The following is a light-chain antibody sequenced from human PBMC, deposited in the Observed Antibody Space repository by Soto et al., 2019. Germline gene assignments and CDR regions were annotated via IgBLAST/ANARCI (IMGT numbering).Light chain of an antibody. CDR2: EVS. J-gene: IGLJ1*01. V-gene: IGLV2-8*01. Sequence: LTQPPSASGSPGQSVTISCTGTSSDVGGYNYVSWYQQHPGKAPKLMIYEVSKRPSGVPDRFSGSKSGNTASLTVSGLQAEDEADYYCSSYAGSNNTDVFGTGTKVTVL. CDR3: SSYAGSNNTDV. CDR1: SSDVGGYNY.